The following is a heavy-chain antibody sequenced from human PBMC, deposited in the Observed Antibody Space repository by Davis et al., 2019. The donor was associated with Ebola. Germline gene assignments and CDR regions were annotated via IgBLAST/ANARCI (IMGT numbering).Heavy chain of an antibody. V-gene: IGHV1-18*01. Sequence: AASVKVSCKASGYRFTSFRINWVRQAPGQGLEWMGWIHTYNGYTNTAQKFRGRVTMTTDTSTSTAYMDLRSLRSEDTAVYYCARGRPTHSGSYSTYYYYYGMDVWGQGTTVTVSS. CDR2: IHTYNGYT. J-gene: IGHJ6*02. CDR3: ARGRPTHSGSYSTYYYYYGMDV. D-gene: IGHD1-26*01. CDR1: GYRFTSFR.